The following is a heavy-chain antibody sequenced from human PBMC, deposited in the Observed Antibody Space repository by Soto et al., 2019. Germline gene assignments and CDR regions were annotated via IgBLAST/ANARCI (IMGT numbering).Heavy chain of an antibody. CDR1: GYAMSVDH. CDR3: ARDIGQGIAPCPGY. Sequence: VNGAWKTSGYAMSVDHRDCRLKTTGQGLEWMGWINPNSGGTNYAQKFQGRVTMTRDTSISTAYMELSRLRSDDTAVYYCARDIGQGIAPCPGYWGQGTLVTVPS. J-gene: IGHJ4*02. D-gene: IGHD6-13*01. CDR2: INPNSGGT. V-gene: IGHV1-2*02.